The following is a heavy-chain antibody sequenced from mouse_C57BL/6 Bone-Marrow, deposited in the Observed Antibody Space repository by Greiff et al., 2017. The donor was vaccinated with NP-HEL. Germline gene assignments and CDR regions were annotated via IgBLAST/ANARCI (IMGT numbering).Heavy chain of an antibody. CDR2: IFPGSGST. V-gene: IGHV1-75*01. D-gene: IGHD1-1*01. CDR1: GYTFTDYY. Sequence: VQVVESGPELVKPGASVKISCKASGYTFTDYYINWVKQRPGQGLEWIGWIFPGSGSTYYNEKFKGKATLTVDKSSSTAYMLLSSLTSEDSAVYCCARPGSSLAWFAYWGQGTLVTVSA. J-gene: IGHJ3*01. CDR3: ARPGSSLAWFAY.